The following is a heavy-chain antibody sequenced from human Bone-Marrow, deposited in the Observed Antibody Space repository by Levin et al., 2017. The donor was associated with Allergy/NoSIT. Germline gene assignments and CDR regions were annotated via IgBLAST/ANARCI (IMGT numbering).Heavy chain of an antibody. CDR1: GFTFGDYA. CDR2: IRSKAYGGTT. V-gene: IGHV3-49*04. D-gene: IGHD5-12*01. CDR3: TRVEGVATITYYYYYYYMDV. J-gene: IGHJ6*03. Sequence: GGSLRLSCTASGFTFGDYAMSWVRQAPGKGLEWVGFIRSKAYGGTTEYGASVKGRFTISRDDSKSIAYLQMNSLKTEDTAVYYCTRVEGVATITYYYYYYYMDVWGKGTTVTVSS.